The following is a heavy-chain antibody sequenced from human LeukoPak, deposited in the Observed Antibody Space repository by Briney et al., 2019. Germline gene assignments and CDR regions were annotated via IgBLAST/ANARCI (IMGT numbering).Heavy chain of an antibody. V-gene: IGHV1-18*01. Sequence: ASVKVFCKASGYTFTSYGISWVRQAPGQGLEWMGWISAYNGNTNYAQKLQGRVTMTTDTSTSTAYMELRSLRSDDTAVYYCARARYYYDSSGYSTQGFDYWGQGTLVTVSS. CDR1: GYTFTSYG. D-gene: IGHD3-22*01. J-gene: IGHJ4*02. CDR3: ARARYYYDSSGYSTQGFDY. CDR2: ISAYNGNT.